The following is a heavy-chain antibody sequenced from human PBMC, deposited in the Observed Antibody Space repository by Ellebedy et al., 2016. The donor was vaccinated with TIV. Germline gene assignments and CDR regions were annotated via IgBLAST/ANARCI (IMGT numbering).Heavy chain of an antibody. V-gene: IGHV1-46*01. J-gene: IGHJ4*02. D-gene: IGHD6-13*01. CDR3: ARVAITTPGTDY. CDR2: INPSGGST. Sequence: AASVKVSCKASGYTFSSYHMYWVRQAPGQGLEWMGIINPSGGSTEYAPKFQGRLTMTRDTSTSTVYMELRSLRSDEPAVYYCARVAITTPGTDYWGQGTLVTVSS. CDR1: GYTFSSYH.